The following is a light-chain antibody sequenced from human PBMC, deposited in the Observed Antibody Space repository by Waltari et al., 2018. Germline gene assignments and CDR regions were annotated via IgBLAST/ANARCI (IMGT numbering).Light chain of an antibody. CDR3: QQYDISPLT. CDR1: QTIRTTY. J-gene: IGKJ4*01. V-gene: IGKV3-20*01. Sequence: EFVLTQSPGTLSLSPGEGATLSCRTSQTIRTTYLAWYQQKPGKAPPLLIYGTFTRATGIPDRFTGSGSGTRFSLTISSLEPEDCATYYCQQYDISPLTFGGGTKVESK. CDR2: GTF.